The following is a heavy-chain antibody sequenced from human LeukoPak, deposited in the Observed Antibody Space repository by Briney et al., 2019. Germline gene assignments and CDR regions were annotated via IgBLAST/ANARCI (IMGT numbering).Heavy chain of an antibody. J-gene: IGHJ3*02. CDR2: ISYDGSNK. CDR3: ARANSDFWSGYYTSAFDI. CDR1: GFTFSSYG. V-gene: IGHV3-30*03. D-gene: IGHD3-3*01. Sequence: GGSLRLSCAASGFTFSSYGMHWVRQAPGKGLEWVAVISYDGSNKYYADSVKGRFTISRDNSKNTLYLQMNSLRAEDTAVYYCARANSDFWSGYYTSAFDIWGQGTMVTVSS.